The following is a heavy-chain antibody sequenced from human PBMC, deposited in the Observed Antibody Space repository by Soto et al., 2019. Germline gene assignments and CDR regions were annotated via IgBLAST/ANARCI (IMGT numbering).Heavy chain of an antibody. CDR2: ISYDGSNR. CDR1: GFTFSSYA. CDR3: ARTKVVVAAADGYGMDV. V-gene: IGHV3-30-3*01. Sequence: PGGSLRLSCAASGFTFSSYAMHWVRQAPGKGLEWVAVISYDGSNRYYADSVKGRFTISRDNSKNTLYLQMNSLRAEDTAVYYCARTKVVVAAADGYGMDVWGQGTTVTVSS. J-gene: IGHJ6*02. D-gene: IGHD2-2*01.